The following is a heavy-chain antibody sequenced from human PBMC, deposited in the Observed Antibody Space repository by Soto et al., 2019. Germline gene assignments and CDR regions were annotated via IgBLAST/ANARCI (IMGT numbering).Heavy chain of an antibody. CDR3: ARDTAGFPKTQYYFDY. J-gene: IGHJ4*02. CDR1: GFTFSSYA. Sequence: QVQLVESGGGVVQPGRSLRLSCAASGFTFSSYAMHWVRQAPGKGPEWVAVISYDGSNKYYADSVKGRFTISRDNSKNTLYLQMNSLRAEDTAVYYCARDTAGFPKTQYYFDYWGQGTLVTVSS. V-gene: IGHV3-30-3*01. CDR2: ISYDGSNK. D-gene: IGHD6-19*01.